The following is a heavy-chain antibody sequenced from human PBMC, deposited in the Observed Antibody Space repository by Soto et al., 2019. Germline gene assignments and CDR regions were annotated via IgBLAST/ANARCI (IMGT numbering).Heavy chain of an antibody. CDR2: IIPIFGTA. D-gene: IGHD6-13*01. CDR3: ARFPTYSSSWYSGYFDY. CDR1: GGTFSSYA. J-gene: IGHJ4*02. Sequence: SVKVSCKASGGTFSSYAISWVRQAPGQGLEWMGGIIPIFGTANYAQKFQGRVTITADESTSTAYMELSSLRSEDTAVYYCARFPTYSSSWYSGYFDYWGQGTLVTVSS. V-gene: IGHV1-69*13.